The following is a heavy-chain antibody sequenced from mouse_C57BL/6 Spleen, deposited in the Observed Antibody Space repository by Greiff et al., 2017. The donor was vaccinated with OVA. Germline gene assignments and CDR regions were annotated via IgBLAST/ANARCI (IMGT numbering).Heavy chain of an antibody. J-gene: IGHJ2*01. Sequence: VQLQQPGAELVMPGASVKLSCKASGYTFTSYWMHWVKQRPGQGLEWIGEIDPSDSYTNYNQKFKGKSTLTVDKSSSTAYMQLSSLTSEDSAVYYCASGHGYYPYWGQGTTLTVSS. CDR3: ASGHGYYPY. CDR2: IDPSDSYT. V-gene: IGHV1-69*01. D-gene: IGHD2-3*01. CDR1: GYTFTSYW.